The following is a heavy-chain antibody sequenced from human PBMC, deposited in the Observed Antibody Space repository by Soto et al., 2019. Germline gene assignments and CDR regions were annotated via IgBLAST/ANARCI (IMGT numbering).Heavy chain of an antibody. CDR2: ISSSSSYI. D-gene: IGHD1-26*01. Sequence: EVQLVESGGGLVKPGGSLRLSCAASGFTFSSYSMNWVRQAPGKGLEWVSSISSSSSYIYYADSVKGRFTISRDNAKNSLYLQMNSLRAEDTAAYYCARDLEGGNPSAYYGMDVWGQGTTVTVSS. CDR3: ARDLEGGNPSAYYGMDV. V-gene: IGHV3-21*01. CDR1: GFTFSSYS. J-gene: IGHJ6*02.